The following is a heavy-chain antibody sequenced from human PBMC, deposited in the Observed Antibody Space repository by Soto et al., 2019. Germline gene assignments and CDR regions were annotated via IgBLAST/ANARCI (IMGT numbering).Heavy chain of an antibody. Sequence: PGGSLRLSCPASVFSFGSYALSWVRQAPGKGLEWVSTISGSDGKTFYADSVRGRFSISRDTSQSTLYLQMNSLRADDTAMYYCARWSYLDYWGQGTRVTVSS. CDR3: ARWSYLDY. V-gene: IGHV3-23*01. D-gene: IGHD3-3*01. CDR1: VFSFGSYA. CDR2: ISGSDGKT. J-gene: IGHJ4*02.